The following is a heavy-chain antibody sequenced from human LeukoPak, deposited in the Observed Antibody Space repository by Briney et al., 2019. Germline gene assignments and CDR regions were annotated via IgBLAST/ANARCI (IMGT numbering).Heavy chain of an antibody. D-gene: IGHD2-2*01. CDR2: IYHSGST. Sequence: SETLSLTCAVSGGSISSGGYSWSWIRQPPGKGLEWIGYIYHSGSTYYNPSLKSRVTISVDTSKNQFSLKLSSVTAADTAVYYCARNIVVVPAAQRRAFDIWGQGTMVTVSS. CDR3: ARNIVVVPAAQRRAFDI. CDR1: GGSISSGGYS. J-gene: IGHJ3*02. V-gene: IGHV4-30-2*01.